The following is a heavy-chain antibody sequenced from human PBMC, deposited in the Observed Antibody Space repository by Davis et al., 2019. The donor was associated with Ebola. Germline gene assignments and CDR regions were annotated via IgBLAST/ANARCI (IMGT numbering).Heavy chain of an antibody. CDR3: ARVGEDIVVVPAALV. CDR2: IIPILGIA. J-gene: IGHJ4*02. V-gene: IGHV1-69*04. D-gene: IGHD2-2*01. CDR1: GGTFSSYA. Sequence: SVKVSCKASGGTFSSYAISWVRQAPGQGLEWMGRIIPILGIANYAQKFQGRVTITADKSTSTAYMELSSLRSEDTAVYYCARVGEDIVVVPAALVWGQGTLVTVSS.